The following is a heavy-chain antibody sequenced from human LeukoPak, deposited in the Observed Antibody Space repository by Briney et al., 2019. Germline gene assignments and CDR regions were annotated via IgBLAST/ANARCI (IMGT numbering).Heavy chain of an antibody. CDR3: AKGDSSGHYMGIDY. CDR2: ISGSGGST. Sequence: GGSLRLSCAASGFTFSSYTMSWVRQAPGKGLEWVSAISGSGGSTYYADSVKGRFTISRDNSKNTLYLQMNSLRAEDTAVYYCAKGDSSGHYMGIDYWGQGTLVTVSS. V-gene: IGHV3-23*01. J-gene: IGHJ4*02. CDR1: GFTFSSYT. D-gene: IGHD3-22*01.